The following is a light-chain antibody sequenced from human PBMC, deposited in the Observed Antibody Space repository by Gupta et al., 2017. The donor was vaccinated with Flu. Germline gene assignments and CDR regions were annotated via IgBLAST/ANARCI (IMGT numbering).Light chain of an antibody. CDR2: SAS. J-gene: IGKJ3*01. CDR3: QQDDGSAFT. CDR1: QSVSSTY. Sequence: EIVLTQAPGTLSLSPGEGATRSCRASQSVSSTYLAWYQQKPGQAPRLLIYSASRRATGIPDRFSGSGFGTDFTLSISKLEPEDFAVYYCQQDDGSAFTFGHGTKVDVK. V-gene: IGKV3-20*01.